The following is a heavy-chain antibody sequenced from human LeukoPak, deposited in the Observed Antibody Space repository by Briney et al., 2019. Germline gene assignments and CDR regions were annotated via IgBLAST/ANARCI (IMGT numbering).Heavy chain of an antibody. CDR3: ARDPNHYYYDSSGYYYVGWFDP. Sequence: ASVKVSCKASGYTFTSYYMHWVRQAPGQGLEWMGIINPSGGSTSYAQKFQGRVTMTRDMSTSTVYMELSSLRSEDTAVYYCARDPNHYYYDSSGYYYVGWFDPWGQGTLVTVSS. J-gene: IGHJ5*02. V-gene: IGHV1-46*01. CDR2: INPSGGST. CDR1: GYTFTSYY. D-gene: IGHD3-22*01.